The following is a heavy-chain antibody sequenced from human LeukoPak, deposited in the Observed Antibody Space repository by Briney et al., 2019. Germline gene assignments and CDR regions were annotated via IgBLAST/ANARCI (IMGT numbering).Heavy chain of an antibody. CDR1: GYTFTSYA. CDR2: INTNTGNP. Sequence: AASVKVSCKASGYTFTSYAMNWVRQAPGQGLEWMGWINTNTGNPTYAQGFAGRFVFSLDTSVSTAYLQISSLRAEDTAVYYCAREIRVRGVTVDYWGQGTLVTVSS. V-gene: IGHV7-4-1*02. J-gene: IGHJ4*02. CDR3: AREIRVRGVTVDY. D-gene: IGHD3-10*01.